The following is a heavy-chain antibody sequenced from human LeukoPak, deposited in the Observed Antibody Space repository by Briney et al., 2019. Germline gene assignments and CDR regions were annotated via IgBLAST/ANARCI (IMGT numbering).Heavy chain of an antibody. CDR3: TKGYYEPFDS. V-gene: IGHV4-59*02. CDR2: IYYPATT. D-gene: IGHD3-16*01. J-gene: IGHJ4*02. CDR1: GASVSTLH. Sequence: ETLSLTCSVSGASVSTLHWNWIRQPPGKELECLVNIYYPATTKYNPSLKSRVTLSMDTSKNQFSLKLTSVTAADTAVYFCTKGYYEPFDSWGQGILVTVSS.